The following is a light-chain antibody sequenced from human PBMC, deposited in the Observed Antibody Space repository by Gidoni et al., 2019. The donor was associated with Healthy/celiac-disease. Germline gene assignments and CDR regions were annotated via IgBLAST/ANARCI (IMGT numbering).Light chain of an antibody. J-gene: IGKJ5*01. CDR2: DAS. V-gene: IGKV3-11*01. Sequence: EIVLTQSPATLSLSPGERATLSCRASQRVSSYLAWYQQKPGQAPRLLIYDASNRATGIPARCSGSGSGTDFTLTISSLEPEDFAVYYCQQRSNWPPTFGQGTRLEIK. CDR3: QQRSNWPPT. CDR1: QRVSSY.